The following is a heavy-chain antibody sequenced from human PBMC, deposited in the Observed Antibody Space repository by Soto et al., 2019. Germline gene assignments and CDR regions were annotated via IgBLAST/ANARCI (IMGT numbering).Heavy chain of an antibody. V-gene: IGHV4-34*01. CDR1: GGSFSGYY. CDR3: ARKGLFSLTGFDY. D-gene: IGHD3-9*01. J-gene: IGHJ4*02. CDR2: INHSGST. Sequence: SETLSLTCAVYGGSFSGYYWSWIRQPPGKGLEWIGEINHSGSTNYHPSLKSRVTISVDTSKNQFSLKLSSVTAADTAVYYCARKGLFSLTGFDYWGQGTLVTVSS.